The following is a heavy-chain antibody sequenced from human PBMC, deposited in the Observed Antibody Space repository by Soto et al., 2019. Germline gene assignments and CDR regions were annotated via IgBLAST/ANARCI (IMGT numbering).Heavy chain of an antibody. Sequence: ASVKVSCKASGYTLTSYYMHWVRQAPGQGLEWMGAINPSGGSTTYAQKFQGRVAMTRDTSTSTVYMELSSLRAEDTAVYYCARKSPMVRGVIISYYYYYGMDVWGQGTTVTVSS. V-gene: IGHV1-46*01. J-gene: IGHJ6*02. CDR1: GYTLTSYY. D-gene: IGHD3-10*01. CDR3: ARKSPMVRGVIISYYYYYGMDV. CDR2: INPSGGST.